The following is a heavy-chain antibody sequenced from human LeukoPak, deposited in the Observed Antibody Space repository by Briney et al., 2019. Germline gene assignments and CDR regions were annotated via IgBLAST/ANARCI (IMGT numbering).Heavy chain of an antibody. CDR2: INPNSGGT. J-gene: IGHJ4*02. CDR3: ARGRYSSPAAAQDH. D-gene: IGHD6-13*01. V-gene: IGHV1-2*02. CDR1: GYTLTELS. Sequence: ASVKVSCKVSGYTLTELSMHWVRQAPGQGLEWMGWINPNSGGTDHAQKFQGRVTMTRDTSISAAYMELSSLRSDDTAVYYCARGRYSSPAAAQDHWGQGTLVTVSS.